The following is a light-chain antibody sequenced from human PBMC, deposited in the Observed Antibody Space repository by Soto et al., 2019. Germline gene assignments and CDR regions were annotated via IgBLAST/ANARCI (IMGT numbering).Light chain of an antibody. CDR3: QQDDSSPPT. CDR2: GAS. V-gene: IGKV3-20*01. CDR1: QSVSSAH. Sequence: EIVLTQSPGILSLSPGERATLSCRASQSVSSAHLAWYQQNLGQAPRLLIYGASSRATGIPDRFSGSGSGTDFTLTISRLEPEDFAVYYCQQDDSSPPTLGKGTKVEIK. J-gene: IGKJ1*01.